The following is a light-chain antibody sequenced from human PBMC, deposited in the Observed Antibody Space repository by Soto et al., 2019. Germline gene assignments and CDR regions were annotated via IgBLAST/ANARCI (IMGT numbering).Light chain of an antibody. V-gene: IGKV1-5*03. J-gene: IGKJ1*01. CDR3: QQYNLFSGT. Sequence: DIQMTQSPSTLSASVGDRVAITCRASQTVYDWLAWYQHKPGQAPRLLIYEASTLESGVPPRLSARGSGTEFTLTISSLQPEDFATYYCQQYNLFSGTFGQGTKVEIK. CDR1: QTVYDW. CDR2: EAS.